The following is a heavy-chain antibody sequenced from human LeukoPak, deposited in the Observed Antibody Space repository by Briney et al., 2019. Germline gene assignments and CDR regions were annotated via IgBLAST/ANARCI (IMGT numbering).Heavy chain of an antibody. D-gene: IGHD3-22*01. CDR1: GFTFSSYA. CDR2: ISYDGGNK. V-gene: IGHV3-30-3*01. CDR3: ARGATMIVLVRIGYYFDY. J-gene: IGHJ4*02. Sequence: PGGSLRLSCAASGFTFSSYAMHWVRQAPGKGLEWVAVISYDGGNKYYADSVKGRFTISRDNSKNTLYLQMNSLRAEDTAVYYCARGATMIVLVRIGYYFDYWGQGTLVTVSS.